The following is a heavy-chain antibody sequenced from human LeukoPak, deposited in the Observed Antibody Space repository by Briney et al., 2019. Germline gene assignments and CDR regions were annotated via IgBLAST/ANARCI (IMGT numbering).Heavy chain of an antibody. CDR1: GFTFSTYN. J-gene: IGHJ3*02. Sequence: KAGGSLRLSCAASGFTFSTYNMNWVRQAPGKGLEWVSPISSSSNYIYYADSVKGRFTISRDNAKNSLYLQMNSLRAEDTDVYYCAGDVGASAPDAFDIWGQGTMVTVSS. CDR3: AGDVGASAPDAFDI. V-gene: IGHV3-21*01. CDR2: ISSSSNYI. D-gene: IGHD1-26*01.